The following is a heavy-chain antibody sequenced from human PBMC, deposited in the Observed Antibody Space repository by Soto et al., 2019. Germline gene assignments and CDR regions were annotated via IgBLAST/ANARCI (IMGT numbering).Heavy chain of an antibody. Sequence: QVQLVQSGAEVKKPGASVKVSCKASGYTFTSYAMHWVRQAPGQRLEWMGWINAGNGNTKSSQKFQGRVTITRDTSASTAYMELSSLRSEDTAVYYCARDKIQLWLQRWVWYYYGIDVWGQGTTVTVSS. CDR1: GYTFTSYA. CDR2: INAGNGNT. D-gene: IGHD5-18*01. J-gene: IGHJ6*02. V-gene: IGHV1-3*01. CDR3: ARDKIQLWLQRWVWYYYGIDV.